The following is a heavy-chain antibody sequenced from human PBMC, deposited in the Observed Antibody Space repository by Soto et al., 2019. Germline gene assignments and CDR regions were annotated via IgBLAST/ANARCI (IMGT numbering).Heavy chain of an antibody. J-gene: IGHJ4*02. Sequence: EVQLVESGGGLVQPGGSLRLSCAASVFTLSRYWMQWVRQAPGKGLEWVSRIDGDESATNSADSVKGRFTISRDNAKNTLHLQMNSLRAEDTAVYYCVRDSHGDSWGQGTLVTVSS. CDR1: VFTLSRYW. CDR3: VRDSHGDS. V-gene: IGHV3-74*01. CDR2: IDGDESAT.